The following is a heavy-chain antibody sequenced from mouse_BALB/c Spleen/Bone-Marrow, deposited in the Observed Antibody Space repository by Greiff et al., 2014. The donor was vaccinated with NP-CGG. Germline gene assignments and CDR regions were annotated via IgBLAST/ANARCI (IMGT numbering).Heavy chain of an antibody. V-gene: IGHV14-3*02. Sequence: VQLQQSGAELVKPGASVKLSCTASGFNIKDTYIHWVKQRPEQGLEWIGRIDPGSGSTKYDPKFQGKATIKADTSSNTAYVQLSSLTSEDTAVYYCARATPYSPLDYWGQGNSVTVSS. J-gene: IGHJ4*01. CDR2: IDPGSGST. CDR1: GFNIKDTY. CDR3: ARATPYSPLDY.